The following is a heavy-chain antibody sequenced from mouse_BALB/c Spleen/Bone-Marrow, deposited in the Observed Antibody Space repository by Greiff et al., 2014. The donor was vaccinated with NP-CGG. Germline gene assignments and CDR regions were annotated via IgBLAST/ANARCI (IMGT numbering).Heavy chain of an antibody. V-gene: IGHV1-26*01. CDR1: GYSFTGYT. D-gene: IGHD2-1*01. CDR3: TRMDGNYLYYYAMDY. CDR2: INPYNGGT. Sequence: VQLQQSGPELVKPGASMKISCKASGYSFTGYTMHWVKQSHGKSLEWIGLINPYNGGTSYNQKFKGKATLTVDKSSNTAYMELLSLTSEDSAVYYCTRMDGNYLYYYAMDYWGQGTSVTVS. J-gene: IGHJ4*01.